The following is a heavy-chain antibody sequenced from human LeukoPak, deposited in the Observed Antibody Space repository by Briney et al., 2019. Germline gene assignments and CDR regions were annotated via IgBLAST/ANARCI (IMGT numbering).Heavy chain of an antibody. CDR2: IYYSGST. J-gene: IGHJ4*02. D-gene: IGHD3-10*01. Sequence: SEALSLTCTVSGGSISSSSYYWGWIRQPPGKGLEWIGSIYYSGSTYYNPSLKSRVTISVDTSKNQFSLKLSSVTAADTAVYYCAAMVRGVRAPYYFDYWGQGTLVTVSS. CDR1: GGSISSSSYY. CDR3: AAMVRGVRAPYYFDY. V-gene: IGHV4-39*07.